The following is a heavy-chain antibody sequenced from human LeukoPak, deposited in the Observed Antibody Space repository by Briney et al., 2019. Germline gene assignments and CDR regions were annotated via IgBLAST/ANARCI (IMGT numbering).Heavy chain of an antibody. CDR3: AVGDGYPTYYFDY. Sequence: SVKVSCKASGGTFSSYAISWVRQAPGQGLEWMGGIIPIFGTANYAQKSQGRVTITADESTSTAYMELSSLRSEDTAVYYCAVGDGYPTYYFDYWGQGTLVTVSS. V-gene: IGHV1-69*13. CDR2: IIPIFGTA. D-gene: IGHD5-24*01. J-gene: IGHJ4*02. CDR1: GGTFSSYA.